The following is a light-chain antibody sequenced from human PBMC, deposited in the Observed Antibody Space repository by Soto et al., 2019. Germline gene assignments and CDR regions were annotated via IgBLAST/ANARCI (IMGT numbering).Light chain of an antibody. CDR2: EVS. Sequence: QSVLTQPASVSGSPGQSITIPCTGASSDVGSYNLVSWYQHHPGKAPKLMIYEVSRRPSGISNRFSGSKSGNTASLTISGLQAEDESDYYCCSYAGSPTFVIFGGGTKLTFL. J-gene: IGLJ2*01. CDR3: CSYAGSPTFVI. CDR1: SSDVGSYNL. V-gene: IGLV2-23*02.